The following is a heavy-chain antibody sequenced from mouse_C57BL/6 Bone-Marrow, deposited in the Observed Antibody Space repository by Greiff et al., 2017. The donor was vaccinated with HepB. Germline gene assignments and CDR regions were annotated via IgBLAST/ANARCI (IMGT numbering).Heavy chain of an antibody. CDR1: GYTFTSYW. CDR2: IDPSDSYT. CDR3: ARETSSTTVAHWYFDV. D-gene: IGHD1-1*01. J-gene: IGHJ1*03. Sequence: QVQLQQPGAELVKPGASVKLSCKASGYTFTSYWMQWVKQRPGQGLEWIGEIDPSDSYTNYNQKFKGKATLTVDTSSSTAYMQLSSLTSEDSAVYYCARETSSTTVAHWYFDVWGTGTTVTVSS. V-gene: IGHV1-50*01.